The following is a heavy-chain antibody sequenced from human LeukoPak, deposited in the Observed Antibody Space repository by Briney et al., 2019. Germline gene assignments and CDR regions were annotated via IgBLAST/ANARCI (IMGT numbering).Heavy chain of an antibody. CDR3: ASGAGAMIGHGLDV. CDR1: GSTFSSYD. Sequence: QTGGSLRLSCAASGSTFSSYDMHWVRQAKGKGLEWVSGIGPGGDTFYPGSVKGRFTISRENAKNSLYLQMYSLTAGDTAVYYCASGAGAMIGHGLDVWGQGTTVTVSS. CDR2: IGPGGDT. J-gene: IGHJ6*02. V-gene: IGHV3-13*04. D-gene: IGHD1-26*01.